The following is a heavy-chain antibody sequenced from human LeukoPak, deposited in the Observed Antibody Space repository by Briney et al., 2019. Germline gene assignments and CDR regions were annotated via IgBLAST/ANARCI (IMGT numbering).Heavy chain of an antibody. D-gene: IGHD2-15*01. J-gene: IGHJ4*02. V-gene: IGHV3-66*01. CDR2: IYSGGST. CDR1: GFTVSSNY. Sequence: GGSLRLSCAASGFTVSSNYMSWVRQAPGKGLEWVSVIYSGGSTYYADSVKGRFTISRDNSKNTLYPQMNSLRAEDTAVYYCARAPGGAVAHYYFDYWGQGTLVTVSS. CDR3: ARAPGGAVAHYYFDY.